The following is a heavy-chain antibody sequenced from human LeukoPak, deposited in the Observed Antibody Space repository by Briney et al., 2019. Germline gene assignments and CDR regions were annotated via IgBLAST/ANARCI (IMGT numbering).Heavy chain of an antibody. J-gene: IGHJ6*03. D-gene: IGHD1-14*01. CDR1: GFTFSSYA. CDR2: ISGSGGST. V-gene: IGHV3-23*01. Sequence: GGSLRLSCAASGFTFSSYAMSWVRQAPGKGLEWVSAISGSGGSTYYADSVKGRFTISRDNAKNSLYLQMNSLRAEDTAVFYCARDGEFFSAGYYYYYMDVWGKGTTVTVSS. CDR3: ARDGEFFSAGYYYYYMDV.